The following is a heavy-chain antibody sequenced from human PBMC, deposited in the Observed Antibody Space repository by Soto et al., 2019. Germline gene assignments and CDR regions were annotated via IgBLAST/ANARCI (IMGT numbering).Heavy chain of an antibody. Sequence: QLQLQESGPGLVKPSETLSLTCTVSGGSMRSSSYYWGWIRQPPGKGLEWIANMYFSGFYSGSTSYNPSLKSRVTISVDTSKNQFSLQVSSVTAADTAVYYCARGFDILTFGFCLDYWGQGTLVTVSS. CDR2: MYFSGFYSGST. CDR1: GGSMRSSSYY. V-gene: IGHV4-39*01. CDR3: ARGFDILTFGFCLDY. J-gene: IGHJ4*02. D-gene: IGHD3-9*01.